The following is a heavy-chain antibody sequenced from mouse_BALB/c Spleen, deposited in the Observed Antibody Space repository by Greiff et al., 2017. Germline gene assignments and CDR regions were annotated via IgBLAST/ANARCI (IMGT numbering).Heavy chain of an antibody. Sequence: VQLKESGPGLVAPSQSLSITCTVSGFSLTSYGVHWVRQPPGKGLEWLGVIWAGGSTNYNSALMSRLSISKDNSKSQVFLKMNSLQTDDTAMYYCAREVYYGNYGGAMDYWGQGTSVTVSS. D-gene: IGHD2-1*01. CDR3: AREVYYGNYGGAMDY. CDR1: GFSLTSYG. V-gene: IGHV2-9*02. J-gene: IGHJ4*01. CDR2: IWAGGST.